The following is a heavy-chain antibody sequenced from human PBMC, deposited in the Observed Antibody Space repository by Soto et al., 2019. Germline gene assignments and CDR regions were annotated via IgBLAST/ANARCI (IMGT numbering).Heavy chain of an antibody. CDR3: AKALGELSPESYDY. J-gene: IGHJ4*02. CDR1: GFTFSSYA. D-gene: IGHD3-16*02. CDR2: ISYDGSDK. V-gene: IGHV3-30*18. Sequence: QVQLVESGGGVVQPGRSLRLSCAASGFTFSSYAMHLVRQAPGKGLEWVAVISYDGSDKYYADSVKGRFTISRDNSKNTLNVQMNSLRADDTAVYYCAKALGELSPESYDYWGQGTLITVSS.